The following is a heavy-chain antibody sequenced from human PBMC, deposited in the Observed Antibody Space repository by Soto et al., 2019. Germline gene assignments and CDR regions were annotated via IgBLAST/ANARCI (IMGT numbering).Heavy chain of an antibody. CDR1: GGSISSGDYY. V-gene: IGHV4-30-4*01. D-gene: IGHD3-9*01. CDR3: ARDSLRGNYDILTGSTTYYYYGMDV. Sequence: SETLSLTCTVSGGSISSGDYYWSWSRQPPGKGLEWIGYIYYSGSTYYNPSLKSRVTISVDTSKNQFSLKLSSVTAADTAVYYCARDSLRGNYDILTGSTTYYYYGMDVWGQGTTVTVSS. CDR2: IYYSGST. J-gene: IGHJ6*02.